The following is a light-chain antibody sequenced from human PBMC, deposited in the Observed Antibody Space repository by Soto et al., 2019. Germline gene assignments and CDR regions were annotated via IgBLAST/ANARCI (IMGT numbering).Light chain of an antibody. CDR3: QQYNNWPET. J-gene: IGKJ1*01. Sequence: EIVMTQSPATLSVSPGERATLSCRASQSVSSNLAWYQQKPGQAPRLLIYGASTRATDVPARFSGSGSGTEFTLTISRLQSEDFAVYYCQQYNNWPETFGQGTKVEIK. CDR2: GAS. CDR1: QSVSSN. V-gene: IGKV3-15*01.